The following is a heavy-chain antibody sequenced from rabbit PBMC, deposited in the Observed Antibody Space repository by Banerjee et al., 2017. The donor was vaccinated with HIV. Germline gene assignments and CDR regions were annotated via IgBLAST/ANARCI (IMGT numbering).Heavy chain of an antibody. CDR1: GLDFSSSYW. V-gene: IGHV1S45*01. CDR3: TRIYTDVGSDL. Sequence: EESGGGLVKPEGSLTLTCTASGLDFSSSYWIWWVRQAPGKGLEWIGCIGTGSGSTYYASWAKGRFTISKTSSTTVTLQMTSLTAADTATYFCTRIYTDVGSDLWGPGTLVTDS. D-gene: IGHD1-1*01. CDR2: IGTGSGST. J-gene: IGHJ6*01.